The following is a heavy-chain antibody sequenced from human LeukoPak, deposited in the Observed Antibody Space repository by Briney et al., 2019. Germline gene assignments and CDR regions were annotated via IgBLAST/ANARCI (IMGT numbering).Heavy chain of an antibody. CDR3: AREGGDPRWLDP. CDR2: INTSGST. CDR1: GGSISSHY. Sequence: SETLSLTCTVSGGSISSHYWTWIRQSAGKGLEWIGRINTSGSTNYNPSLRSRVTMSVNTSKNQFSLNLTSVTAADTAVYSCAREGGDPRWLDPWGQGTLVTVSS. D-gene: IGHD6-25*01. J-gene: IGHJ5*02. V-gene: IGHV4-4*07.